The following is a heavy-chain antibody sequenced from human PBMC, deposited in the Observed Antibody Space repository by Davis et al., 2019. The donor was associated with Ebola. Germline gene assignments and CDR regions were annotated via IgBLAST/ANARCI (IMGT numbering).Heavy chain of an antibody. D-gene: IGHD1-1*01. Sequence: GESLKISCAASGFTFSSYAMTWVRQVPGKGLEWVSDISSRDGTTYYADSVKGRFTISRDNAKNSLYLQMNSLRDEDTAVYYCARDLLEPLYYYYGMDVWGQGTTVTVSS. CDR3: ARDLLEPLYYYYGMDV. J-gene: IGHJ6*02. CDR2: ISSRDGTT. V-gene: IGHV3-23*01. CDR1: GFTFSSYA.